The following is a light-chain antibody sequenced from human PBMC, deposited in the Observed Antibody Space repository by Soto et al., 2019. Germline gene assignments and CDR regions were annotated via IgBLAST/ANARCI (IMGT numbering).Light chain of an antibody. J-gene: IGLJ2*01. V-gene: IGLV2-14*03. CDR1: SSDVGSSNY. Sequence: QLVLTQPASVSGSPGQSITISCTGTSSDVGSSNYVFWYQQHPGKAPKLMIYDVNNRPSGVSNRFSGSKSGNTASLTISGLQAEDEADYYCSSYPSSNTVVFGGGTKLTVL. CDR2: DVN. CDR3: SSYPSSNTVV.